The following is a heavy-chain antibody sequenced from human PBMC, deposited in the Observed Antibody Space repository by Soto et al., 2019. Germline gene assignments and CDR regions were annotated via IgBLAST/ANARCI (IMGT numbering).Heavy chain of an antibody. J-gene: IGHJ4*02. CDR3: ARSYRSSWYYFDY. CDR2: VSYDGSNK. D-gene: IGHD6-13*01. Sequence: AGGSLRLSCAASGFTFSSYAMHWVRQAPGKGLEWVAVVSYDGSNKYYADSVKGRFTISRDNSKNTLYLQMNSLRAEDTAVYYCARSYRSSWYYFDYWGQGTLVTVSS. V-gene: IGHV3-30-3*01. CDR1: GFTFSSYA.